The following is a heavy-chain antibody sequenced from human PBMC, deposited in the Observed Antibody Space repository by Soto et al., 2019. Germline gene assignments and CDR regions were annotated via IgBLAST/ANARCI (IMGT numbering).Heavy chain of an antibody. V-gene: IGHV1-69*13. CDR3: AKDIGLGIQTGLDY. CDR2: IIPIFGTA. CDR1: GGTFSSYA. D-gene: IGHD7-27*01. Sequence: ASGKVSCKASGGTFSSYAISWVLQAPGQGLEWMGGIIPIFGTANYAQKFQGRVTITADESTSTAYMELNSLRAEDTALYYCAKDIGLGIQTGLDYWGQGTLVTVSS. J-gene: IGHJ4*02.